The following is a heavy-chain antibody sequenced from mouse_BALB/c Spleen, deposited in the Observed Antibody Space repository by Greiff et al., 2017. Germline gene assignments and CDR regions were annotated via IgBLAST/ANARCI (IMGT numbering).Heavy chain of an antibody. Sequence: QVQLKQSGAELMKPGASVKISCKATGYTFSSYWIEWVKQRPGHGLEWIGEILPGSGSTNYNEKFKGKATFTADTSSNTAYMQLSSLTSEDSAVYYCARPSNLAYWGQGTLVTVSA. J-gene: IGHJ3*01. D-gene: IGHD4-1*01. CDR3: ARPSNLAY. CDR1: GYTFSSYW. V-gene: IGHV1-9*01. CDR2: ILPGSGST.